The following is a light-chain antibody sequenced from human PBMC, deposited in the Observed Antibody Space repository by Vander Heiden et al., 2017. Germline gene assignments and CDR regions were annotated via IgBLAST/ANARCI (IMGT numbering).Light chain of an antibody. CDR1: SSDAGCYNF. J-gene: IGLJ3*02. Sequence: QSFLTQPPSASGSPGQSVTISCTGTSSDAGCYNFVSSYQQHPVKAPKLMIYEVTKRPSGVPDRFSGSKSGNTASLTVSGLQAEDEADYYCSSYAGSNRGVFGGGTKLTVL. V-gene: IGLV2-8*01. CDR2: EVT. CDR3: SSYAGSNRGV.